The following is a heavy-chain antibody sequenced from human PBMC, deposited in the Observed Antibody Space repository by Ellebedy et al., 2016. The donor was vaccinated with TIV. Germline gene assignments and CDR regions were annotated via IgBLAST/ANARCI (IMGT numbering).Heavy chain of an antibody. CDR1: RFTFSSFG. J-gene: IGHJ4*02. V-gene: IGHV3-30*18. Sequence: GESLKISXAASRFTFSSFGLHWVRQAPGKGLEWVAIISPDGTNKYYADSVRGRFTISRDNSKNTLYLQMDSLRVEDTALYYCAKDESDGELPRPFDYWGQGTLVTVSS. D-gene: IGHD1-26*01. CDR3: AKDESDGELPRPFDY. CDR2: ISPDGTNK.